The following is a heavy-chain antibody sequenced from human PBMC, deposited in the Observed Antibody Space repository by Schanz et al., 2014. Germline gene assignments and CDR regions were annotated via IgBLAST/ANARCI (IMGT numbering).Heavy chain of an antibody. V-gene: IGHV1-69*04. CDR1: GGTFSSFG. CDR3: ARGRTFDY. J-gene: IGHJ4*02. Sequence: VQLEQSGAEVKKPGSSVKVSCKASGGTFSSFGINWVRQAPGQGLEWMGRIIPSLGLAKYEQKFQDKVTITADTSTTTASMELSGLRAEDTAVYYCARGRTFDYWGQGTLVTVSS. CDR2: IIPSLGLA.